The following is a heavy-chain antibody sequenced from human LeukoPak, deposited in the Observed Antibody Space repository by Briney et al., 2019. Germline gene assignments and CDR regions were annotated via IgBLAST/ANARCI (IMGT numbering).Heavy chain of an antibody. CDR1: GGSISSGGYY. V-gene: IGHV4-31*03. CDR2: IYYSGIT. CDR3: ARDGWGYDILTGYKNYYYYGMDV. J-gene: IGHJ6*02. D-gene: IGHD3-9*01. Sequence: SQALSLTCTVSGGSISSGGYYWSWIRQHPGKGLEWIGYIYYSGITYYNPSLKSRVIISVDTSKNQFSLKLSSVTAADTAVYYCARDGWGYDILTGYKNYYYYGMDVWGQGTTVTVSS.